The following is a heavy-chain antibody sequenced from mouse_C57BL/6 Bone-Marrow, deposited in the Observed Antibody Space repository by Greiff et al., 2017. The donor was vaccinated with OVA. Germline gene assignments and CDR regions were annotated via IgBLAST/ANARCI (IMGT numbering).Heavy chain of an antibody. Sequence: EVQVEESGGGLVQPGGSLKISCAASGFTFSDFYMYWIRQTPEKRLEWVAYISNGGGSTYYPDTVKGRFTISRDNAKNTLYLQMSRLKSEDTAMYYCARLDAMDYWGQGTSVTVSS. CDR1: GFTFSDFY. V-gene: IGHV5-12*01. CDR2: ISNGGGST. CDR3: ARLDAMDY. J-gene: IGHJ4*01.